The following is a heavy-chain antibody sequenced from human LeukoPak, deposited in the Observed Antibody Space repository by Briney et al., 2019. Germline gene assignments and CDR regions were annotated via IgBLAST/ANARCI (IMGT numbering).Heavy chain of an antibody. CDR1: GYTFTGYY. CDR3: ARDKLGVWFGDYMDV. J-gene: IGHJ6*03. Sequence: EASVKVSCKASGYTFTGYYMHWVRQAPGQGLEWMGWISAYNGNTNYAQKLQGRVTMTTDTSTSTAYMELRSLRSDDTAVYYCARDKLGVWFGDYMDVWGKGTTVTVSS. CDR2: ISAYNGNT. V-gene: IGHV1-18*04. D-gene: IGHD3-10*01.